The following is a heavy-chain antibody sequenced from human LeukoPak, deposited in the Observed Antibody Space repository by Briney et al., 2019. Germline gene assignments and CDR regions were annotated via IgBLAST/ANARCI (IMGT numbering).Heavy chain of an antibody. J-gene: IGHJ3*01. CDR2: TSSSGGNT. Sequence: GGALRLSCAASGFTFSSFAIPWGRPAPGKGVGGGFVTSSSGGNTYCADSVKGRFIISRDNSKNTLYLQMNSLRAEDTAVYYCAKDWQWELLTGAFNVWGQGTMVTVS. V-gene: IGHV3-23*01. CDR1: GFTFSSFA. CDR3: AKDWQWELLTGAFNV. D-gene: IGHD1-26*01.